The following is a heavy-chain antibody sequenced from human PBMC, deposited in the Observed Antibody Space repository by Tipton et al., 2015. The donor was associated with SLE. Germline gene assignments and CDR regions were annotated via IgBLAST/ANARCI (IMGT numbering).Heavy chain of an antibody. J-gene: IGHJ4*02. CDR2: IYYSGST. Sequence: TLSLTCTVSGGSISSSSYYWGWIRQPPGKGLEWIGSIYYSGSTYYNPSPKSRVTISVDTSKNQFSLKLSSVTAADTAVYYYARGGSGYYTGFGYWGQGTLVTVSS. CDR3: ARGGSGYYTGFGY. CDR1: GGSISSSSYY. D-gene: IGHD3-3*01. V-gene: IGHV4-39*07.